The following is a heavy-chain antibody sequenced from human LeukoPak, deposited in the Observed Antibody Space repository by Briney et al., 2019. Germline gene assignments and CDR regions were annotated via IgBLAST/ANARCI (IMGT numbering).Heavy chain of an antibody. CDR3: ARGRNYDILTGYYAGEDFDY. Sequence: PSETLSLTCTVSGGSISSYYWSWIRQPPGKGLEWIGYIYYSGSTNYNPSLRSRVTISVDTSKNQFSLKLSSVTAADTAVYYCARGRNYDILTGYYAGEDFDYWGQGTLVTVSS. V-gene: IGHV4-59*01. CDR2: IYYSGST. D-gene: IGHD3-9*01. CDR1: GGSISSYY. J-gene: IGHJ4*02.